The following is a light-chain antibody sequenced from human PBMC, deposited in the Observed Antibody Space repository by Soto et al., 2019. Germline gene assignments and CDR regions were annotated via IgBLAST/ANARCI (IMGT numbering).Light chain of an antibody. CDR1: QSFSNW. J-gene: IGKJ1*01. CDR3: QQYSSYSWT. V-gene: IGKV1-5*03. CDR2: KAS. Sequence: DIQMTQSPSTLSASVGDTVTITCRASQSFSNWLAWYPQKPGKAPNCLIYKASTLESGVPSRISGSGSGTEFTLTISSLEPDDFATYYCQQYSSYSWTFGQGTKVEIK.